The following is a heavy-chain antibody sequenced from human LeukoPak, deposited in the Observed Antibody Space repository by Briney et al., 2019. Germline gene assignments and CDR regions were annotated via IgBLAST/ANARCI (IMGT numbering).Heavy chain of an antibody. J-gene: IGHJ4*02. Sequence: GGSLRLSCEASGITLSHYAMSWVRQAPGKGLEWVSAISGSGGNIYHADSVKGRFTISRDNHKNTLYLQMNSLGVEDTAVYYCASGGVVYGACCDFWGQGTLVTVSS. CDR1: GITLSHYA. CDR2: ISGSGGNI. CDR3: ASGGVVYGACCDF. V-gene: IGHV3-23*01. D-gene: IGHD3-16*01.